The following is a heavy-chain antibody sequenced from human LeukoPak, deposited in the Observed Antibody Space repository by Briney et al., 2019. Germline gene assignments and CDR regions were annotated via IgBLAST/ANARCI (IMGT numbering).Heavy chain of an antibody. J-gene: IGHJ4*02. CDR1: GYTFTSYY. V-gene: IGHV1-46*01. CDR2: INPSDGST. Sequence: ASVKVSCKASGYTFTSYYMHWVRQAPGQGLEWMGIINPSDGSTNYAQKFQGRVTMTRDRSRSTVYLELSSLRSEDTAVYYCTRPKDSGSHLFLFDHWGQGTLVTVSS. D-gene: IGHD1-26*01. CDR3: TRPKDSGSHLFLFDH.